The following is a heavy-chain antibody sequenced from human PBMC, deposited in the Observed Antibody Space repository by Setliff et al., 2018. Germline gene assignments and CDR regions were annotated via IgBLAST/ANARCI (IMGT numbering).Heavy chain of an antibody. J-gene: IGHJ5*02. CDR3: ARVRQSPYNWFDI. Sequence: ASVKFSCKASGDTFSTYSLSWVRQAPGQGLEWMGGIIPLLETAKYAQKFQGRVTITADKSTSTGYMELSSLRSEDTAVYYCARVRQSPYNWFDIWGQGTLVTVSS. CDR1: GDTFSTYS. CDR2: IIPLLETA. V-gene: IGHV1-69*06.